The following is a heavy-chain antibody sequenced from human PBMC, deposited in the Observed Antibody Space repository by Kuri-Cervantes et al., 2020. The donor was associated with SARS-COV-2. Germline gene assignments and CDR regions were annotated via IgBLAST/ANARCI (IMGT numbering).Heavy chain of an antibody. V-gene: IGHV1-46*01. CDR3: ARGGPGEPLLEWLFVDGLYYYGMDV. J-gene: IGHJ6*02. D-gene: IGHD3-3*01. CDR1: GYTFTSYY. Sequence: ASVKVSCKASGYTFTSYYMHWVRQAPGQGLEWMGIINPSGGSTNYAQKLQGRVTMTTDTSTSTAYMELRSLRSDDTAVYYCARGGPGEPLLEWLFVDGLYYYGMDVWGQGTTVTVSS. CDR2: INPSGGST.